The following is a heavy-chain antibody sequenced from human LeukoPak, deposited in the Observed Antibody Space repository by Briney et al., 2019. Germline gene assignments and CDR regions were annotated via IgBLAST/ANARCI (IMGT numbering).Heavy chain of an antibody. CDR1: TDSTNTYY. CDR2: IYHSVST. V-gene: IGHV4-59*01. J-gene: IGHJ4*02. Sequence: SETLSLTCSVSTDSTNTYYWSWIRQSPRKRLECIGHIYHSVSTDYNPSFTSRVTISIYMSKKEFSLKLPSVTVADTAMYYCVSLRWELLAPYFDHWGQGAFVIVSS. D-gene: IGHD2-15*01. CDR3: VSLRWELLAPYFDH.